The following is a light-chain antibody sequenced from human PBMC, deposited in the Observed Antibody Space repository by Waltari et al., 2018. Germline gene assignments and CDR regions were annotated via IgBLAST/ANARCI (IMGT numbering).Light chain of an antibody. J-gene: IGLJ2*01. Sequence: SYELTQPPSVSLSPGQTAIVTCSGDKLGQKNVCWYQQKPGQAPTLVIYQNSKRPSRIPERVAGSHFGNTAALTIAGAQAVYEAEYVCQAWDTSFVVFGGGTKVTVL. CDR1: KLGQKN. V-gene: IGLV3-1*01. CDR2: QNS. CDR3: QAWDTSFVV.